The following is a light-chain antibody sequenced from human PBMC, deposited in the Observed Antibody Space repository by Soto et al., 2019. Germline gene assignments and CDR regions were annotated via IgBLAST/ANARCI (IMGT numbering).Light chain of an antibody. J-gene: IGLJ1*01. CDR2: EGS. V-gene: IGLV2-23*01. Sequence: QSALTQPASVSGSPGQSITISCTGTSSDVGTYNLVSWYQQHPGKAPKLLLYEGSKRTSGVSNRFSGSSSVNTGSLAISGLQAEDEADYYCCSYAAGSAPYVFVPRTMVTVL. CDR3: CSYAAGSAPYV. CDR1: SSDVGTYNL.